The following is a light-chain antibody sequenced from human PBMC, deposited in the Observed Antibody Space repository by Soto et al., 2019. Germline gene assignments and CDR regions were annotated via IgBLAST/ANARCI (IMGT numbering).Light chain of an antibody. V-gene: IGKV1-5*01. J-gene: IGKJ1*01. CDR1: QSISSW. CDR3: QQYNSLWT. Sequence: DIQMTQSRSTLSASVRDKVTITCRASQSISSWLAWYQQKPGKAPKVLIYDASSLESGVPSRFSGSASGTEFTLTISSLKPDDFATYYCQQYNSLWTFGQGTKVDIK. CDR2: DAS.